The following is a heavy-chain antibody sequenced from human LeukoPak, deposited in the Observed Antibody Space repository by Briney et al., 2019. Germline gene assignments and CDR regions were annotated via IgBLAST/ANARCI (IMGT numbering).Heavy chain of an antibody. CDR1: GFTFSSYE. V-gene: IGHV3-48*03. Sequence: GGSLRLSCAASGFTFSSYEMNWVRQAPGKGLEGVSYISSSGSTIYYADSVKGRFTISRDNAKNSLYLQMNSLRAEDTAVYYCARELLSYSSSWYDYWGQGTLVTVSS. CDR2: ISSSGSTI. J-gene: IGHJ4*02. D-gene: IGHD6-13*01. CDR3: ARELLSYSSSWYDY.